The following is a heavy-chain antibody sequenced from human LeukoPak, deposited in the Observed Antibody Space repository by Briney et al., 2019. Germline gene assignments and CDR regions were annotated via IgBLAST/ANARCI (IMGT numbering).Heavy chain of an antibody. CDR2: ISAYNGNT. CDR3: ARGAHYDFWSGDPTYDFDY. Sequence: GASVKVSCKASGYTFTSYGISWVRQAPGQGLEWMGWISAYNGNTNYAQKLQGRVTMTTDTSTSTAYMELRSLRSEDTAVYYCARGAHYDFWSGDPTYDFDYWGQGTLVTVSS. J-gene: IGHJ4*02. D-gene: IGHD3-3*01. CDR1: GYTFTSYG. V-gene: IGHV1-18*01.